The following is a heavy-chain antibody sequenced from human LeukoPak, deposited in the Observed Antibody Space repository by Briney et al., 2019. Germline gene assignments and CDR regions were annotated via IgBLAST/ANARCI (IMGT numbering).Heavy chain of an antibody. CDR2: IYYSGST. D-gene: IGHD3-3*01. J-gene: IGHJ4*02. CDR3: ATYYDFWSGYYRFDY. V-gene: IGHV4-39*01. Sequence: PSETLSLTCTVSGGSISSSSYYWGWIRQPPGKGLEWIGIIYYSGSTYYNPSLKSRVTISVDTSKNQFSLKLSSVTAADTAVYYCATYYDFWSGYYRFDYWGQGTLVTVSS. CDR1: GGSISSSSYY.